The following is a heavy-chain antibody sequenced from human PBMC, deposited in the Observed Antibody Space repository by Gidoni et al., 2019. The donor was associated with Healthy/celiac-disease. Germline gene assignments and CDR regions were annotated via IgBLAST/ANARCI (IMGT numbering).Heavy chain of an antibody. Sequence: QVQLVQSGAEVKKPGASVKVSCKASGYPFTSYGISWVRQAPGQGLEWMGWISAYNGNTNYAQKLQGRVTMTTDTSTSTAYMELRSLRSDDTAVYYCARGEEGCSGGSCYPSSLDYWGQGTLVTVSS. J-gene: IGHJ4*02. CDR3: ARGEEGCSGGSCYPSSLDY. CDR2: ISAYNGNT. D-gene: IGHD2-15*01. CDR1: GYPFTSYG. V-gene: IGHV1-18*01.